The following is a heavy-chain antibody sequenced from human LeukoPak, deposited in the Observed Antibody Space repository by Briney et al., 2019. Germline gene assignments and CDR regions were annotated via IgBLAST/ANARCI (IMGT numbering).Heavy chain of an antibody. Sequence: SETLSLTCTVSGGSISSSSYYWGWLRQPPGKGLEWIGFIYYSGSTYYNPSLKSRLTISVDTSKNQFSLKLSSVTAADTAVYYCATTVTTRYYFDYWGQGTLVTVSS. D-gene: IGHD4-17*01. CDR2: IYYSGST. CDR3: ATTVTTRYYFDY. V-gene: IGHV4-39*01. J-gene: IGHJ4*02. CDR1: GGSISSSSYY.